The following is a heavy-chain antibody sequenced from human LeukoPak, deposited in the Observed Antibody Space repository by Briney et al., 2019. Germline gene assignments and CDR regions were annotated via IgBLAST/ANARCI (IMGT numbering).Heavy chain of an antibody. V-gene: IGHV4-59*01. CDR3: ARNGYSGYDLEFRYYYYYMDV. J-gene: IGHJ6*03. D-gene: IGHD5-12*01. CDR1: ASCISIDY. Sequence: SETLSLTCTVSASCISIDYWSWIRQAPGKGLEYIGYTSYSGSTNYNPSLKSRVTFSLDTSKNHFSLKLSSVTAADTAVYYCARNGYSGYDLEFRYYYYYMDVWGKGTTVTVSS. CDR2: TSYSGST.